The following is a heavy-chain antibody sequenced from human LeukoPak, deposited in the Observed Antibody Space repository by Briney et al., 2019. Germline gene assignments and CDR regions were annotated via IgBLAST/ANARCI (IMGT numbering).Heavy chain of an antibody. D-gene: IGHD6-19*01. V-gene: IGHV3-74*01. CDR1: GFSFNTYW. Sequence: PGGSLRLSCAVSGFSFNTYWMTWVRQAPGKGLVWVSRINTDGSSTSYADSVKGRFTISRDNAKNTLYLQMNSLRAEDTAVYYCARGLISSGWSYYYMDVWGKGTTVTVSS. J-gene: IGHJ6*03. CDR2: INTDGSST. CDR3: ARGLISSGWSYYYMDV.